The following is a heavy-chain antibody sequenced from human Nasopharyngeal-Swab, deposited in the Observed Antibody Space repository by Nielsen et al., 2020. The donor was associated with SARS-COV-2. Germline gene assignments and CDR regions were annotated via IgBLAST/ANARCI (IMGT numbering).Heavy chain of an antibody. D-gene: IGHD6-19*01. CDR1: GFSVSSYS. Sequence: GWCRSLAWAADGFSVSSYSMNWVRQAPGKWLEWVSSISSSSSYIYYADSVKGRFTISRDNAKNSLYLQMNSLRAEDTAVYYCARVSSSGWDRGYFDYWGQGTLVTVSS. J-gene: IGHJ4*02. CDR3: ARVSSSGWDRGYFDY. CDR2: ISSSSSYI. V-gene: IGHV3-21*01.